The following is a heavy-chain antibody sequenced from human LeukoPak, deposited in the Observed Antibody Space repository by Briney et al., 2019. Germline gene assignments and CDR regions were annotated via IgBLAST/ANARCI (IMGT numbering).Heavy chain of an antibody. Sequence: AETLSLTCAVSGYSLGKNYYWGWIRQPPGKGLEWIGRIYGTRSTSYNPSLMNRVTMSVDTAKNYFSLKLTSLTAADTAVYYCARYDSRGSASTRFDYWGQGILVTISS. J-gene: IGHJ4*02. CDR3: ARYDSRGSASTRFDY. V-gene: IGHV4-38-2*01. D-gene: IGHD3-16*01. CDR1: GYSLGKNYY. CDR2: IYGTRST.